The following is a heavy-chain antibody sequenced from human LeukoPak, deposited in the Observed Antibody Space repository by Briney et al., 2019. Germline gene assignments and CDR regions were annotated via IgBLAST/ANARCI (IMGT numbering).Heavy chain of an antibody. CDR3: AKDVGDVDISGYYRPGGFDM. D-gene: IGHD3-3*01. Sequence: PGGSLRLSCAASGFTFKNYAMNWVRQAPGKGLQWVSVISGSAGTTYYADSVKGRFTISRDFSKNTLYLQMKSLRADDTAVYYCAKDVGDVDISGYYRPGGFDMWGQGTMVTVSS. CDR1: GFTFKNYA. V-gene: IGHV3-23*01. CDR2: ISGSAGTT. J-gene: IGHJ3*02.